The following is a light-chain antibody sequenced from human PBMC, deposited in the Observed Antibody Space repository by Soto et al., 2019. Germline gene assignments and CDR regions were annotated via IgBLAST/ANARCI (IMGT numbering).Light chain of an antibody. CDR3: QQCNTYSYT. Sequence: DIQMTQSPSTLSASVGDRVPITCRASHTIGNRLAWYQQKPGKAPNLLIYKASTLDSGVPSRFSGSGSGTEFTLTISSLQPDDFATYYCQQCNTYSYTFGQGTKLKIK. CDR1: HTIGNR. V-gene: IGKV1-5*03. CDR2: KAS. J-gene: IGKJ2*01.